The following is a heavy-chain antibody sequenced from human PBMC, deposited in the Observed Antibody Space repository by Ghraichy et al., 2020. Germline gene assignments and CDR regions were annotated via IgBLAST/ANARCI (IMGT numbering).Heavy chain of an antibody. CDR2: ISGSGDST. D-gene: IGHD1-26*01. CDR1: GFTFSSYA. J-gene: IGHJ4*02. CDR3: AKTVIASSGSYYPFDY. V-gene: IGHV3-23*01. Sequence: GGSLRLSCAASGFTFSSYAMSWVRQAPGKGLEWVSVISGSGDSTKYADSVKGRFTISRDNSKNTLYLQMSSLRAEDMAIYYCAKTVIASSGSYYPFDYWGQGTLVPVSS.